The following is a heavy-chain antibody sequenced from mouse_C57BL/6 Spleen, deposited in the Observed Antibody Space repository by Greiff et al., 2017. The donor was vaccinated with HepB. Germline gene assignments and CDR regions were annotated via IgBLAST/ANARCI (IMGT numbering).Heavy chain of an antibody. CDR2: ISSGGDYI. Sequence: EVMLVESGEGLVKPGGSLKLSCAASGFTFSSYAMSWVRQTPEKRLEWVAYISSGGDYIYYADTVKGRFTISRDNARNTLYLQMSSLKSEDTAMYYCTRAGGYYGNYYYAMDYWGQGTSVTGSS. J-gene: IGHJ4*01. CDR1: GFTFSSYA. D-gene: IGHD2-1*01. CDR3: TRAGGYYGNYYYAMDY. V-gene: IGHV5-9-1*02.